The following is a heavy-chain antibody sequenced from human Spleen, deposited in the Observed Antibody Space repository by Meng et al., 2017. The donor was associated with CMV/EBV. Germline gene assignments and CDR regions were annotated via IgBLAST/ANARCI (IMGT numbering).Heavy chain of an antibody. D-gene: IGHD6-13*01. V-gene: IGHV3-7*01. Sequence: GESLKISCAASGFTFSSYWMSWVRQAPGKGLEWVANIKQDGSEKYYVDSVKGRFTISRDNAKNSLYLQMNSLRAEDTAVYYCAKVSIAAAGIPYYFDYWGQGTLVTVSS. J-gene: IGHJ4*02. CDR2: IKQDGSEK. CDR3: AKVSIAAAGIPYYFDY. CDR1: GFTFSSYW.